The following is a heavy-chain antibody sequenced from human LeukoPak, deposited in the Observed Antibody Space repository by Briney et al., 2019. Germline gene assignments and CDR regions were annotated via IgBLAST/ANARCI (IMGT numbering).Heavy chain of an antibody. J-gene: IGHJ4*02. Sequence: SETLSLTCTVSGGSISSGSYYWSWIRQPAGKGLEWIGRIYTSGSTNYNPSLKSRVTISVDTSKNQFSLKLSSVTAADTPVYYCASEERGYSYGNLDYWGQGTLVTVSS. CDR2: IYTSGST. V-gene: IGHV4-61*02. CDR1: GGSISSGSYY. CDR3: ASEERGYSYGNLDY. D-gene: IGHD5-18*01.